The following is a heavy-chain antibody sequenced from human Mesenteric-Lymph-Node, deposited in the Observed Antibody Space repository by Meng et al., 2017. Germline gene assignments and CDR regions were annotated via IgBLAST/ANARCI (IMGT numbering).Heavy chain of an antibody. CDR1: GFTFSSYA. V-gene: IGHV3-30-3*01. D-gene: IGHD5-18*01. Sequence: QVQLVESGGGVVQPGRSLRLSCAASGFTFSSYAMHWVRQAPGKGLEWVAVISYDGSNKYYADSVKGRFTISRDNSKNTLYLQMNSLRAEDTAIYYCARGIQIWRFWGQGTLVTVSS. CDR2: ISYDGSNK. CDR3: ARGIQIWRF. J-gene: IGHJ4*02.